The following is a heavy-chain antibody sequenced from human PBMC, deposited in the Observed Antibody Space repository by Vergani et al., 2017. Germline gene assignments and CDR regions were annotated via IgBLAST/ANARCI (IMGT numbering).Heavy chain of an antibody. CDR1: GGSISSGSYY. J-gene: IGHJ4*02. Sequence: QVQLQESGPGLVKPSQTPSLTCSVSGGSISSGSYYWSWIRQPAGKGLEWIGRMHTTGTTNYNPSLKSRATISVDTSKNQFSLNLSSVTAADTAVYYCAREATRSWDWGQGTLVTVSS. CDR3: AREATRSWD. V-gene: IGHV4-61*02. CDR2: MHTTGTT. D-gene: IGHD1-26*01.